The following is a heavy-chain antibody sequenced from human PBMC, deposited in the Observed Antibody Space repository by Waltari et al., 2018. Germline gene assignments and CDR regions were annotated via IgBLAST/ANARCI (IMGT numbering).Heavy chain of an antibody. Sequence: EVKLVESGGGSMKHGDSPTPPCVASGFGFNAAWRTSVRQAPGKGLEWVGRIKSQRDGATTDFAASVRGRFSISRDDSQNMVFLQMNSLRTEDTALYYCTTLDALWGGWGHGTLVTVSS. CDR1: GFGFNAAW. CDR2: IKSQRDGATT. J-gene: IGHJ4*01. V-gene: IGHV3-15*01. D-gene: IGHD7-27*01. CDR3: TTLDALWGG.